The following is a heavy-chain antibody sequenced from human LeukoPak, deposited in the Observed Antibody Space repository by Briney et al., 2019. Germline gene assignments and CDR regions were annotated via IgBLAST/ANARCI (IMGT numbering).Heavy chain of an antibody. Sequence: ASVKVSCKASGYTFTSYDINWVRQATGQGLGWMGWMNPNSGNTGYAQKFQGRVTITRNTSISTAYMELSSLRSEDTAVYYCARGGPPPPHSSSGIYYYYYYYMDVWGKGTTVTVSS. J-gene: IGHJ6*03. V-gene: IGHV1-8*03. D-gene: IGHD6-13*01. CDR1: GYTFTSYD. CDR2: MNPNSGNT. CDR3: ARGGPPPPHSSSGIYYYYYYYMDV.